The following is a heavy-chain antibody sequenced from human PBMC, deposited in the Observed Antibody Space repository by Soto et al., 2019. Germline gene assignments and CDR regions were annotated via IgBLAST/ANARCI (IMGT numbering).Heavy chain of an antibody. CDR3: AGRQSSPWFDT. CDR2: IYYSGST. V-gene: IGHV4-39*01. Sequence: QLQLQESGPGLVKPSETLSLTCTVSGGSISSSSYYWGWIRQPPGKGLEWIGNIYYSGSTYYNPSLWSRVTISVDTSTNQFPQKLSSVTAADTAVYCCAGRQSSPWFDTWGQGTRVTASS. CDR1: GGSISSSSYY. J-gene: IGHJ5*02. D-gene: IGHD2-15*01.